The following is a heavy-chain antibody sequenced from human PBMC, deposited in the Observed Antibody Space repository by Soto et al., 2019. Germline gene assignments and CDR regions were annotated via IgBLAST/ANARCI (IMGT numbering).Heavy chain of an antibody. V-gene: IGHV1-69*12. Sequence: QVQLVQSGAEVKKPGSSVKVSCKASGGTFSSSAISWVRQAPGQGLEWMGGIIPIFGTANYAQKLQGRVTITADESTSTAYMELSSLRSEDTAVYYCARHVPAAGYYYGMDVWGQGTTVTVSS. CDR1: GGTFSSSA. CDR3: ARHVPAAGYYYGMDV. J-gene: IGHJ6*02. CDR2: IIPIFGTA. D-gene: IGHD2-2*01.